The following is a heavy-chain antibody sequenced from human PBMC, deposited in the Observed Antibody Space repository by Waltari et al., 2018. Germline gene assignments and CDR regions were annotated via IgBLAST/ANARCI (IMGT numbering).Heavy chain of an antibody. CDR2: ISATGGYI. Sequence: DVQLMESGGGLVKPGGSLRLSCAASGFTFSSYNMNWVRQAPGKGLGWVSSISATGGYIHYADSVKGRFTISRDNAKNSLYLQMSSLRDEDTAVYYCARGGWGFYLDLWGQGALVTVSS. CDR3: ARGGWGFYLDL. CDR1: GFTFSSYN. J-gene: IGHJ5*02. V-gene: IGHV3-21*01. D-gene: IGHD7-27*01.